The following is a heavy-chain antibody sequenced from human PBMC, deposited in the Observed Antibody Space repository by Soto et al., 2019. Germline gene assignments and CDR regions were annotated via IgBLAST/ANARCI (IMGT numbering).Heavy chain of an antibody. CDR2: IVPIYRTA. J-gene: IGHJ4*02. V-gene: IGHV1-69*13. Sequence: GASVKVSCKASGGTFSSYRINWVRQAPGQGLEWVGGIVPIYRTADYAQKLQGRVTITADESARTSYMELRSLESQDTAVYYCVRDSGAKLSSSWGQGTLVTVSS. CDR1: GGTFSSYR. CDR3: VRDSGAKLSSS. D-gene: IGHD6-13*01.